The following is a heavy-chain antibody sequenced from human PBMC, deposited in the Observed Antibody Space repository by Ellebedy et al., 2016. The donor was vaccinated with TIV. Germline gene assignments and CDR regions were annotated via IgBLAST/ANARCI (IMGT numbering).Heavy chain of an antibody. CDR3: ARRGSYGDYAVQINSLFDR. J-gene: IGHJ5*02. CDR1: GCSFRSYW. D-gene: IGHD4-17*01. Sequence: GESLKISCVASGCSFRSYWMSWVRQAPGKGLEWVANIYQDGSTQYYVDSVKGRFTISRDNANKSLFLQMNSLRGEDMAVYYCARRGSYGDYAVQINSLFDRWGRGTLVTVSS. CDR2: IYQDGSTQ. V-gene: IGHV3-7*01.